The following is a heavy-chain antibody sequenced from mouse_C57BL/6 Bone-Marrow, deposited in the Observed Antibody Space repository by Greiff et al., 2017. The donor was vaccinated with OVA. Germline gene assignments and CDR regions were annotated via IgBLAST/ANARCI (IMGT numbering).Heavy chain of an antibody. V-gene: IGHV1-7*01. CDR1: GYTFTSYW. D-gene: IGHD2-1*01. Sequence: VQLQQSGAELATPGASVKLSCKASGYTFTSYWMHWVKQRPGQGLEWIGYINPSSGYTKYNQKFTDMATLTADKSSSTAYMQLSSLTYEDSAVYYCARGGVIYGNYFDYWGQGTTLTVSS. CDR3: ARGGVIYGNYFDY. J-gene: IGHJ2*01. CDR2: INPSSGYT.